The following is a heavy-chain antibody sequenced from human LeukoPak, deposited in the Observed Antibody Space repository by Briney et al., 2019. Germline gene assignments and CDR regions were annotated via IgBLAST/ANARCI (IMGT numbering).Heavy chain of an antibody. CDR3: ARAPVLGGGPNWYFDL. Sequence: SETLSLTCVVSGGSISNGGYSWNWIRQPPGKGLEWIGYIYHSGSTYYNPSLKSRVTISVDRSKNQFSLKLSSVTAADTAVYYCARAPVLGGGPNWYFDLWGRGTLVTVSS. J-gene: IGHJ2*01. D-gene: IGHD2-21*01. V-gene: IGHV4-30-2*01. CDR2: IYHSGST. CDR1: GGSISNGGYS.